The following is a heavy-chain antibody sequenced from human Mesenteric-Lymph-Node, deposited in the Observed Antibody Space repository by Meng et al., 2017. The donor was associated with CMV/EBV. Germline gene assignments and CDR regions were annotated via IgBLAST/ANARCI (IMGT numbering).Heavy chain of an antibody. V-gene: IGHV3-23*01. CDR2: ISTSGGTT. Sequence: FTFNNYAMSWVRQTPGRGLEWVAGISTSGGTTSYADSVKGRFTISRDNSKNTLFLQMNSLRADDTAVYYCAKDRSGYCTTTACYSDYWGQGALVTVSS. CDR1: FTFNNYA. D-gene: IGHD2-8*01. J-gene: IGHJ4*02. CDR3: AKDRSGYCTTTACYSDY.